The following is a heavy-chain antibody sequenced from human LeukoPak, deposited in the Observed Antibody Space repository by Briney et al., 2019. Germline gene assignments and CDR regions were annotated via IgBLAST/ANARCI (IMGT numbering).Heavy chain of an antibody. J-gene: IGHJ4*02. V-gene: IGHV1-18*01. D-gene: IGHD6-13*01. CDR1: GGTFSSYA. Sequence: ASVKVSCKASGGTFSSYAISWVRQAPGQGLEWMGWISAYNGNTNYAQKLQGRVTMTTDTSTSTAYMELRSLRSDDTAVYYCARDTAATYSSSWYEGDYWGQGTLVTVSS. CDR2: ISAYNGNT. CDR3: ARDTAATYSSSWYEGDY.